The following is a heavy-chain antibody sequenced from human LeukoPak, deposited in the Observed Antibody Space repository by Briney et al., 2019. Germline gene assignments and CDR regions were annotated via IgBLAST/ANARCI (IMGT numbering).Heavy chain of an antibody. V-gene: IGHV1-69*13. D-gene: IGHD2-15*01. Sequence: SVKVSCKASGGTFSNYAISWVRQAPGQGLEWMGGIIPIFGTANYAQKFQGRVTITADESTSTAYMELSSLRSEDTAVYYCARGVVVAANDYYMDVWGKGTTVTISS. CDR1: GGTFSNYA. J-gene: IGHJ6*03. CDR2: IIPIFGTA. CDR3: ARGVVVAANDYYMDV.